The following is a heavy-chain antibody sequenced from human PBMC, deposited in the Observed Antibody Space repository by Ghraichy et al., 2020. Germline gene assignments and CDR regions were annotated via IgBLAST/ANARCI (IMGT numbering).Heavy chain of an antibody. CDR2: ISYDGSNK. Sequence: GGSLRLSCAASGFTFSSYGMHWVRQAPGKGLEWVAVISYDGSNKYYADSVKGRFTISRDNSKNTLYLQMNSLRAEDTAVYYWAKPYYYDSSGYPNYFDYWGQGTLVTVSS. D-gene: IGHD3-22*01. J-gene: IGHJ4*02. CDR1: GFTFSSYG. CDR3: AKPYYYDSSGYPNYFDY. V-gene: IGHV3-30*18.